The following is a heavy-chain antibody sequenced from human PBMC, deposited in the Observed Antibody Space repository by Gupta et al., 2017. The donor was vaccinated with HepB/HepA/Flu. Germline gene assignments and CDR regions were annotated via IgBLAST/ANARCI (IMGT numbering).Heavy chain of an antibody. Sequence: QVQLVESGGGVVQPGRSLRLSCAASGFTFSSYAMHWVRQAPGKGLEWVAVISYDGSNKYYADSVKGRFTTSRDNSKNTLYLQMNSLRAEDTAVYYCARDPEQWLVRYYFDYWGQGTLVTVSS. J-gene: IGHJ4*02. D-gene: IGHD6-19*01. V-gene: IGHV3-30-3*01. CDR1: GFTFSSYA. CDR2: ISYDGSNK. CDR3: ARDPEQWLVRYYFDY.